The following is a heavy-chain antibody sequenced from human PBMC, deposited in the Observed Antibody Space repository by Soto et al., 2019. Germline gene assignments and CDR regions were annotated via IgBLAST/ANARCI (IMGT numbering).Heavy chain of an antibody. CDR1: GFNFSRFW. V-gene: IGHV3-74*01. J-gene: IGHJ5*02. CDR2: INSDGSRT. D-gene: IGHD6-19*01. Sequence: PGGSLRLSCTASGFNFSRFWTHWVRQVPGRGLVWVSHINSDGSRTSYADSVKGRFTISRGNAKNTLYLQMNSLRAEDTAVYYCARILYSSGRWFDPWGQGTLVTVSS. CDR3: ARILYSSGRWFDP.